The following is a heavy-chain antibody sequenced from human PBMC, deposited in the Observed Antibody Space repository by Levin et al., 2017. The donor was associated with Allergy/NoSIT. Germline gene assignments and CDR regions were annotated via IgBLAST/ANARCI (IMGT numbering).Heavy chain of an antibody. CDR1: GFSFGDYH. J-gene: IGHJ4*02. D-gene: IGHD5-18*01. CDR3: TRSGFSYGL. V-gene: IGHV3-49*03. CDR2: IRSKSIGGTT. Sequence: GESLKISCTASGFSFGDYHMNWFRQAPGKGLEWVGFIRSKSIGGTTEYAASVKGRFTIPRDDSRSIAYLHMDSMKSEDTAVYYCTRSGFSYGLWGQGTLDTGS.